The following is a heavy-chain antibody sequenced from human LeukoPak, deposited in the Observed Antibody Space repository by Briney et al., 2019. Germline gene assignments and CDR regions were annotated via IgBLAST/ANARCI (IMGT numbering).Heavy chain of an antibody. Sequence: GGSLRLSCAVAGFTFSSYTMHWIRQAPGKGLEWVSSISGSNSYIFYADSVKRRFTVSRDNAKESLYLQMKSVRDEDTAVYYCARALTTLTYEGYWGQGTLVTVSS. CDR1: GFTFSSYT. J-gene: IGHJ4*02. V-gene: IGHV3-21*01. D-gene: IGHD1-1*01. CDR2: ISGSNSYI. CDR3: ARALTTLTYEGY.